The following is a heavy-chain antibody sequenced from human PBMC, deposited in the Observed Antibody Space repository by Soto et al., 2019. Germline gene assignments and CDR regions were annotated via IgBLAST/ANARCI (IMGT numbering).Heavy chain of an antibody. V-gene: IGHV4-59*01. CDR2: IYYSGST. J-gene: IGHJ6*03. CDR1: GGSISSYY. CDR3: ARGASLQERYYYYYMDV. D-gene: IGHD1-1*01. Sequence: SETLSLTCTVSGGSISSYYWSWIRQPPGKGLEWIGHIYYSGSTNYNPSLKSRVTISVDTSKNQFSLKLSSVTAADTAVYYCARGASLQERYYYYYMDVWGKGTTVTVSS.